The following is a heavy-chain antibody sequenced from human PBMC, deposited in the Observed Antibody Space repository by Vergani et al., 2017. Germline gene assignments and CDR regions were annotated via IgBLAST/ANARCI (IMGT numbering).Heavy chain of an antibody. CDR1: GGTFSSYT. J-gene: IGHJ4*02. CDR3: ARDVRDGYNYRSDY. CDR2: IIPILGIA. Sequence: QVQLVQSGAEVKKPGSSVKVSCKASGGTFSSYTISWVRQAPGQGLEWMGRIIPILGIANYAQKFQGRVTNTADKSTSTAYMELSSLRSEDTAVYYCARDVRDGYNYRSDYWGQGTLVTVSS. D-gene: IGHD5-24*01. V-gene: IGHV1-69*08.